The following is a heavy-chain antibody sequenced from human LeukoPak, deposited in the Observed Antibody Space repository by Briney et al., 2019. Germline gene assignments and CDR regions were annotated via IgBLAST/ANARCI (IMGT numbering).Heavy chain of an antibody. J-gene: IGHJ4*02. CDR2: ISGSGGST. Sequence: GGSLRLSCAASGFTFSSYAMSWVRQAPGKGLEWVSAISGSGGSTYYADSVKGRFTISRDNSKNTLYLQTNSLRAEDTAVYYCAKARDYYTAMATDWGQGTLVNVSS. CDR3: AKARDYYTAMATD. V-gene: IGHV3-23*01. D-gene: IGHD5-18*01. CDR1: GFTFSSYA.